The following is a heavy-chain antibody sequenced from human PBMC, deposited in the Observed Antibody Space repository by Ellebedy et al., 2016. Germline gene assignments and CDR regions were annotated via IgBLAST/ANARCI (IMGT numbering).Heavy chain of an antibody. CDR2: IIPIFGTA. V-gene: IGHV1-69*13. CDR3: ARDTQAARDY. CDR1: GGTFSSYA. J-gene: IGHJ4*02. D-gene: IGHD2-15*01. Sequence: ASVKVSCKASGGTFSSYAISWVRQAPGQGLEWMGGIIPIFGTANYAQKFQGRVTITADEATTTAYMELSRLGYDDTAVYYCARDTQAARDYWGQGTLVTVSS.